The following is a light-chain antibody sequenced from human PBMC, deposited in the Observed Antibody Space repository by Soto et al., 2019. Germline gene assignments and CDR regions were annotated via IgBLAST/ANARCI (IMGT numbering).Light chain of an antibody. Sequence: QPVLTQPPSVSGAPGQRVTISCTGSSSNIGAGYDVHWYQQLPGTAPKLLIYGNSNRPSGVPDRFSGSKSGTSASLAITGLQAEDEADYYCQSYDSSLSGYVVFGGGTKLTLL. J-gene: IGLJ2*01. CDR2: GNS. V-gene: IGLV1-40*01. CDR1: SSNIGAGYD. CDR3: QSYDSSLSGYVV.